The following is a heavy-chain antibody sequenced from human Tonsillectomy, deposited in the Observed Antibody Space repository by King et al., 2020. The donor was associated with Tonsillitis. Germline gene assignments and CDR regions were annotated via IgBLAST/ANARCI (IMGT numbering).Heavy chain of an antibody. CDR2: ISYDGSNK. D-gene: IGHD3-22*01. V-gene: IGHV3-33*05. CDR3: ARDSYDRSLDP. Sequence: VQLVESGGGVVQPGRSLRLSCAASGFTFSSYGMHWVRQAPGKGLEWVAVISYDGSNKYYADSVKGRFTISRDISKSTLCLQMNSLRAEDTAIYYCARDSYDRSLDPWGQGTLVTVSS. CDR1: GFTFSSYG. J-gene: IGHJ5*02.